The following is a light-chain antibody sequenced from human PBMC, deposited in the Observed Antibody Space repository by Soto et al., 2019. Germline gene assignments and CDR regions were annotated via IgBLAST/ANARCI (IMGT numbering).Light chain of an antibody. CDR2: GAS. V-gene: IGKV3-20*01. Sequence: VLTQSPDTLSLSPGERATLYCRASRSVSSSYLAWYQHKAGQAPRLLISGASNTATDIPDRFSGSESGTDFTLTISRLEPEDFAVSYCQHYVSSPPYSFGQGTKLEIK. J-gene: IGKJ2*03. CDR3: QHYVSSPPYS. CDR1: RSVSSSY.